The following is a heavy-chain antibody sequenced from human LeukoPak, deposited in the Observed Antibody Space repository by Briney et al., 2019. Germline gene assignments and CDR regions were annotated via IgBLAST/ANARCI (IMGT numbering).Heavy chain of an antibody. CDR2: ISSSSSYI. V-gene: IGHV3-21*01. Sequence: PGGSLRLSCAASGFTFSSYSMNWVRQAPGKGLEWVSSISSSSSYIYYADSVKGRFTISRDNAKNSLYLQMNSLRADDTAVYYCARATGPQYYYYMDVWGKGTTVTVSS. CDR3: ARATGPQYYYYMDV. CDR1: GFTFSSYS. D-gene: IGHD1-1*01. J-gene: IGHJ6*03.